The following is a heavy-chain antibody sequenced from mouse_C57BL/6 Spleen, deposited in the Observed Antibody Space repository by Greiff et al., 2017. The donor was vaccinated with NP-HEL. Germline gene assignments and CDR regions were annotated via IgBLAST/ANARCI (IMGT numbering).Heavy chain of an antibody. CDR3: ARGYGGFSSYAMDY. CDR1: GYTFTSYW. Sequence: QVQLQQPGTELVKPGASGYTFTSYWMHWVKQRPGQGLEWIGNINPSNGGTNYNEKFKSKATLTVDKSSSTAYMQLSSLTSEDSAVYYCARGYGGFSSYAMDYWGQGTSVTASS. J-gene: IGHJ4*01. D-gene: IGHD1-1*01. V-gene: IGHV1-53*01. CDR2: INPSNGGT.